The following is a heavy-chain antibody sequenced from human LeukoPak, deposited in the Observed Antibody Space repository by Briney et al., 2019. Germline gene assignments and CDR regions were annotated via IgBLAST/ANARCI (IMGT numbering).Heavy chain of an antibody. CDR1: GGSISSYY. J-gene: IGHJ6*03. CDR3: ARDEIFTAFGPEVYYMDV. Sequence: PSETLSLTCTVSGGSISSYYWSWIRQPAGKGLEWIGRIYTSGSTNYNPSLTSRVTMSVDTSKNQFSLKLTSVTAADTAVYYCARDEIFTAFGPEVYYMDVWGKGTTVTVSS. D-gene: IGHD3-3*01. CDR2: IYTSGST. V-gene: IGHV4-4*07.